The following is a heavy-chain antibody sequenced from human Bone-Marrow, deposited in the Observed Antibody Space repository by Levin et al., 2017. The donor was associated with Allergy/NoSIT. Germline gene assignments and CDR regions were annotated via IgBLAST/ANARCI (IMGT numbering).Heavy chain of an antibody. CDR1: GFTFSSYG. J-gene: IGHJ6*02. CDR3: ARPTVYYYYGMDV. V-gene: IGHV3-30*03. Sequence: GESLKISCAASGFTFSSYGMHWVRQAPGKGLEWVAVISYDGSNKYYADSVKGRFTISRDNSKNTLYLQMNSLRAEDTAVYYCARPTVYYYYGMDVWGQGTTVTVSS. CDR2: ISYDGSNK.